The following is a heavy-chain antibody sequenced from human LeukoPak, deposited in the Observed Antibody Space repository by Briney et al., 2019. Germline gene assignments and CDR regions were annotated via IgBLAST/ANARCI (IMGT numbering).Heavy chain of an antibody. D-gene: IGHD3-10*01. CDR3: ARAGVGSYYYFDY. J-gene: IGHJ4*02. V-gene: IGHV4-59*01. CDR2: IYYSGST. Sequence: SETRSLTCTVSGGSISSYYWSWIRQPPGKGLGWIGYIYYSGSTNYNPSLKSRVTISVDTSKNQFSLKLSSVTAADTAVYYCARAGVGSYYYFDYWGQGTLVTVSS. CDR1: GGSISSYY.